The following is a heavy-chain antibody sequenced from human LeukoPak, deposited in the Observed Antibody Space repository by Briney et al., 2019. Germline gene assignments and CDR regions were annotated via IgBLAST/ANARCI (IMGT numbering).Heavy chain of an antibody. CDR1: GFAFSIYR. V-gene: IGHV3-21*05. J-gene: IGHJ4*02. CDR3: ASLGMNYGSGSYLN. Sequence: GGSLRLSCEASGFAFSIYRMNWVRQAPGKGLEWVSYIHLSGTPTHYADSVKGRFTISRDNAKNSLYLQMNSLRAEDTAVYYCASLGMNYGSGSYLNWGQGTLVTVSS. D-gene: IGHD3-10*01. CDR2: IHLSGTPT.